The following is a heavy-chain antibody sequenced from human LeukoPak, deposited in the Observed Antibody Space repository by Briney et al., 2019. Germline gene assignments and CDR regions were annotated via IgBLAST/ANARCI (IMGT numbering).Heavy chain of an antibody. D-gene: IGHD3-16*02. V-gene: IGHV3-20*04. CDR2: INWNGGST. CDR3: ASGVYDYVWGSYRYAPRDAFDI. CDR1: GFTFDDYG. Sequence: PGGSLRLSCAASGFTFDDYGMGWARQAPGKGLEWVSGINWNGGSTGYADSVKGRFTISRDNAKNSPYLQMNSLRAEDTALYYCASGVYDYVWGSYRYAPRDAFDIWGQGTMVTVSS. J-gene: IGHJ3*02.